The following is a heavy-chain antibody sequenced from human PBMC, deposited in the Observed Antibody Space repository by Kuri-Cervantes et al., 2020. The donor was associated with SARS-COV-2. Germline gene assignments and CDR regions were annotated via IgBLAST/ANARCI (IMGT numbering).Heavy chain of an antibody. J-gene: IGHJ5*02. D-gene: IGHD3-3*01. CDR2: IGPSNTYI. V-gene: IGHV3-21*04. CDR1: GFTFNTYN. CDR3: AKSPFGVVIINWFDP. Sequence: GGSLRLSCTASGFTFNTYNMKWVRQAPGKGLEWVSGIGPSNTYIYYADSVKGRFTISRDNSKNTLYLQMNSLRAEDTAVYYCAKSPFGVVIINWFDPWGQGTLVTVSS.